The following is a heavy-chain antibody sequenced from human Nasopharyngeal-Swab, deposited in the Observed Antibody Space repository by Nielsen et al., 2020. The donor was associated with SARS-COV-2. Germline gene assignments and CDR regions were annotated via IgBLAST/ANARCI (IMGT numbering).Heavy chain of an antibody. V-gene: IGHV3-73*01. J-gene: IGHJ4*02. Sequence: GESPKTPCEASGFTFSDSAIDWDRQASGKGLGGVGRVRSKGNNYATAYSASVKGRFIIVRDDPTNTAYLQMNSLKTEDTAVYYCTRCGGGCYSGRDYWGQGTLVTVSS. D-gene: IGHD2-21*02. CDR3: TRCGGGCYSGRDY. CDR2: VRSKGNNYAT. CDR1: GFTFSDSA.